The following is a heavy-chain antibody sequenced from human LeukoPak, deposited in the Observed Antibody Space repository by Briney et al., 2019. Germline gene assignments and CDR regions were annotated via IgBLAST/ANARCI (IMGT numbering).Heavy chain of an antibody. CDR3: ATSPWFDP. CDR1: GLSQRSYW. J-gene: IGHJ5*02. Sequence: GGPLTLLCAPCGLSQRSYWLQWVPQAPGKGLVCVSRINRGGSKTHYADSVKGRFTISRENAKNTLYVQMNSLRAEDTAVYYCATSPWFDPWGQGTLVTVSS. V-gene: IGHV3-74*01. CDR2: INRGGSKT.